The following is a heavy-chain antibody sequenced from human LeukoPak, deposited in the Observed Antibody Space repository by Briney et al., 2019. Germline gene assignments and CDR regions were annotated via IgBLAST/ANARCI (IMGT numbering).Heavy chain of an antibody. CDR1: GFTFSLYA. V-gene: IGHV3-23*01. CDR3: AKDFLTMVRGVIITPDY. D-gene: IGHD3-10*01. Sequence: GGSLRLSCAASGFTFSLYAMTWVRQTPEKGLEWVSTIDGDGANTYYADSVKGRFTISRDNSKNTLYLQMNSLRAEDTAVYYCAKDFLTMVRGVIITPDYWGQGTLVTVSS. J-gene: IGHJ4*02. CDR2: IDGDGANT.